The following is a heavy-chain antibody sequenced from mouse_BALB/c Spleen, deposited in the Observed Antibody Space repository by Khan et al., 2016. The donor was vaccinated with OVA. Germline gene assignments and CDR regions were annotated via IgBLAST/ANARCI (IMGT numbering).Heavy chain of an antibody. CDR1: GYTFTSYT. Sequence: VKLQESGAELARPGASVKMSCKASGYTFTSYTMHWVKQRPGPGLEWIGSINTSSGYTKYNQKFKAKATLSADKSASTAYMQLSSMTSEDSAVCYWARTHERGGQGTTLTVAS. CDR2: INTSSGYT. CDR3: ARTHER. V-gene: IGHV1-4*01. J-gene: IGHJ2*01.